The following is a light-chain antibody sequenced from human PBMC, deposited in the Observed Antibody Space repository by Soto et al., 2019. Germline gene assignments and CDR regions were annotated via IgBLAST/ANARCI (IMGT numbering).Light chain of an antibody. CDR3: QQYGSSPPIT. J-gene: IGKJ5*01. CDR1: QSVSSSY. Sequence: IVMTQSPGTLSLSPWEIATLSCRASQSVSSSYLAWYQQKPGQAPRLLIYGASSRATGIPDRFSGSGSGTDFTLTISRLEPEDFAVYYCQQYGSSPPITFGQGTRLEIK. V-gene: IGKV3-20*01. CDR2: GAS.